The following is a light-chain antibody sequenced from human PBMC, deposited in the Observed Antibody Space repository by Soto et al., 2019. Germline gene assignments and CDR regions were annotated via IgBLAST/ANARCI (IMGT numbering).Light chain of an antibody. CDR2: LEGSGIY. CDR1: SGHSGYI. CDR3: ETWDINTRV. V-gene: IGLV4-60*02. Sequence: QPVLTQSSSASASLGSSVKLTSTLSSGHSGYIIAWHQQQPGKAPRYLMKLEGSGIYNKASGVPDRFSGSSSGADRYLTISNLQFEDEADYYCETWDINTRVFGGGTKITVL. J-gene: IGLJ3*02.